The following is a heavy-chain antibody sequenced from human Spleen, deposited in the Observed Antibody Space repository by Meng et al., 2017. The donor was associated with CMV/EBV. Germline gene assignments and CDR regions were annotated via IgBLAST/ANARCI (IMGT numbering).Heavy chain of an antibody. CDR1: GYSFTSRY. Sequence: KISFKAPGYSFTSRYIHWVRRAPGQGLEWMEIIDPAGGTTSYTQKFQDRVTLTRDTLTNTIYMELSSLTSEDTAVYYCARAYGAFDYWGQGTLVTVSS. J-gene: IGHJ4*02. D-gene: IGHD3-10*01. V-gene: IGHV1-46*01. CDR2: IDPAGGTT. CDR3: ARAYGAFDY.